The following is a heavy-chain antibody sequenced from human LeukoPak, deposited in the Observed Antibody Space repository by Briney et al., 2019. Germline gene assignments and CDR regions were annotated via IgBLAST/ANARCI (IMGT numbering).Heavy chain of an antibody. CDR3: AREIVVVVAATPYGMDV. D-gene: IGHD2-15*01. CDR1: GYTFTSFG. J-gene: IGHJ6*02. V-gene: IGHV1-18*01. CDR2: ISAYNGNT. Sequence: ASVKVSCKASGYTFTSFGIIWVRQAPGQGLEWMGWISAYNGNTNYAQKVQGRITMTTDRSTSTAYMELRSLRPDDTAVYYCAREIVVVVAATPYGMDVWGQGTTVTVSS.